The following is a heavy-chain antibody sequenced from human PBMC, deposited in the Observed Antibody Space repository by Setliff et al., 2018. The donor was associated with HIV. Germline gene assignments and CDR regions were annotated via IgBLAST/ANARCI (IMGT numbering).Heavy chain of an antibody. J-gene: IGHJ6*02. D-gene: IGHD3-10*01. CDR3: ARDVEAGSGSYPYYYGMDV. Sequence: TLSLTCSISGGFISSYYWSWIRQPPGKALEWSGYIFYSGSTNYNPSLKSRVTISVDTSKNQFSLKLSSVTAADTAVYYCARDVEAGSGSYPYYYGMDVWGQGTTVTVSS. CDR1: GGFISSYY. V-gene: IGHV4-59*01. CDR2: IFYSGST.